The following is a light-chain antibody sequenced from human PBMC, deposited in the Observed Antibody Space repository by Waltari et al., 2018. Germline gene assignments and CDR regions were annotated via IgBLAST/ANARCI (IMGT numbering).Light chain of an antibody. CDR1: NRYDAAHNY. Sequence: QSVLTQPPSATGSPGQPVPISCTRTNRYDAAHNYVSWYQQHPGKVPKLLIYEVTQRPSGVPDRFSGSKSGNTASRTVSGLQADDEADYYCSSYAHNNHFVFGTGTKGTVL. CDR3: SSYAHNNHFV. CDR2: EVT. J-gene: IGLJ1*01. V-gene: IGLV2-8*01.